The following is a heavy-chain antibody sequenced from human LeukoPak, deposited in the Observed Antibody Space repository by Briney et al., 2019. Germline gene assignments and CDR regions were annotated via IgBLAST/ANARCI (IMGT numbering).Heavy chain of an antibody. V-gene: IGHV3-11*01. D-gene: IGHD5-24*01. CDR2: ISGGGTTI. Sequence: GGSLRLSCAASGFIFRDYYMSWIRQAPGKGLEWISYISGGGTTIYYADSVKGRFTISRDNTKNSLYLHMSGLRAEDTAMYYCARDSWEMATMGLGFWGQGALVTVSS. J-gene: IGHJ4*02. CDR1: GFIFRDYY. CDR3: ARDSWEMATMGLGF.